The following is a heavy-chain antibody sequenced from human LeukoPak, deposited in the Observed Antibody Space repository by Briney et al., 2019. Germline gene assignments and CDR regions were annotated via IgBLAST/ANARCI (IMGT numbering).Heavy chain of an antibody. CDR2: VSTSGST. J-gene: IGHJ3*02. CDR3: ARGLRHRLARSSIAFDI. Sequence: SEALSLTCTVSGDSINSASYHWTWIRQPAGKGLEWIGRVSTSGSTNYNPSLKSRVTISVDTSKNQFSLQLNSVTPEDTAVYYCARGLRHRLARSSIAFDIWGQGTMVTVSS. V-gene: IGHV4-61*02. CDR1: GDSINSASYH. D-gene: IGHD1-14*01.